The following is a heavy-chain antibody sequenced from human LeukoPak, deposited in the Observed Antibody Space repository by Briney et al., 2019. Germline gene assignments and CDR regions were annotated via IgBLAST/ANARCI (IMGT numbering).Heavy chain of an antibody. Sequence: PSETLSLTCTVSGGSISSYYWSWIWQPPGKGLEWIGYIYTSGSTNYNPSLKSRVTISVDTSKSQFSLKLSSVTAADTAVYYCARHAQDIVVVPAALGAFDIWGQGTMVTVSS. D-gene: IGHD2-2*01. CDR2: IYTSGST. CDR1: GGSISSYY. CDR3: ARHAQDIVVVPAALGAFDI. V-gene: IGHV4-4*09. J-gene: IGHJ3*02.